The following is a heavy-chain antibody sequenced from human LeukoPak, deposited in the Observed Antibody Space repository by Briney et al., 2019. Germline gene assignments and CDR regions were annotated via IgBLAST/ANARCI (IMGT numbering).Heavy chain of an antibody. CDR3: TRSPSGDSYSWYSDL. CDR2: IRSKANSYAT. V-gene: IGHV3-73*01. Sequence: GGSLRLSCAASGFTFSGSAMHWVRQASGKGLEWVGRIRSKANSYATAYAESVKGRFTISRDDSKNTADLQMNSLKTEDTAVYYCTRSPSGDSYSWYSDLWGRGTLVTVSS. J-gene: IGHJ2*01. D-gene: IGHD2-21*01. CDR1: GFTFSGSA.